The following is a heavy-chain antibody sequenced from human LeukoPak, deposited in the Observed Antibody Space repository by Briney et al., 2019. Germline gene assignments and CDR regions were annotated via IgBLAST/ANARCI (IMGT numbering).Heavy chain of an antibody. CDR2: IYYSRST. J-gene: IGHJ3*02. D-gene: IGHD1-26*01. Sequence: SETLSLTCTVSGGSISNYYWSWIRQPPGKGLEWIGSIYYSRSTYYNPSLKSRVTISVDTSKNQFSLKLSSVTAADTAVYYCASGSYINAFDIWGQGTMVTVSS. V-gene: IGHV4-59*05. CDR3: ASGSYINAFDI. CDR1: GGSISNYY.